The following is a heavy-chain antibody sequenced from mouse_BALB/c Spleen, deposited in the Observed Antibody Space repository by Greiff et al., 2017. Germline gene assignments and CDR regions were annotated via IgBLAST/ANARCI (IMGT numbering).Heavy chain of an antibody. CDR1: GFTFSSYG. J-gene: IGHJ2*01. D-gene: IGHD2-1*01. Sequence: EVQRVESGGGLVQPGGSLKLSCAASGFTFSSYGMSWVRQTPDKRLELVATINSNGGSTYYPDSVKGRFTISRDNAKNTLYLQMSSLKSEDTAMYYCARKYGNFYYFDYWGQGTTLTVSS. CDR3: ARKYGNFYYFDY. V-gene: IGHV5-6-3*01. CDR2: INSNGGST.